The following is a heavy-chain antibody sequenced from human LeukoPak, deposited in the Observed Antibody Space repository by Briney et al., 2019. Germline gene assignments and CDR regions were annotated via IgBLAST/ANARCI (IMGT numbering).Heavy chain of an antibody. D-gene: IGHD3-10*01. V-gene: IGHV3-23*01. J-gene: IGHJ1*01. CDR3: ANAEFTRPH. CDR2: ISGGGGST. CDR1: GFTFSSYA. Sequence: GGSLRLSCAASGFTFSSYAMSWVRQAPGKGLEWVSGISGGGGSTHYADSVKGRFTISRDNSKNTLYLQMNSLRAEDTAVYYCANAEFTRPHWGQGTLVTVSS.